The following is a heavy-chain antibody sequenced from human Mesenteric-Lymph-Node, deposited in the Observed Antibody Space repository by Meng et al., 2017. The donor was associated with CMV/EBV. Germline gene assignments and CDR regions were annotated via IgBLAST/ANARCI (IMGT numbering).Heavy chain of an antibody. J-gene: IGHJ4*02. CDR1: GYTFTSYF. V-gene: IGHV1-46*01. CDR2: INPSGGST. CDR3: ARSSSWSFDY. D-gene: IGHD6-13*01. Sequence: ASVKVSCKASGYTFTSYFMHWVRQAPGQGLEWMGVINPSGGSTNYAQKFQGRVSMTRDTSTTTVYMEVSSLRSEDTAVYYCARSSSWSFDYWGQGTLVTVSS.